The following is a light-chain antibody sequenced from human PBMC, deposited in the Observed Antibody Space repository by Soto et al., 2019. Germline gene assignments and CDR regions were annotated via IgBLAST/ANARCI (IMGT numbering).Light chain of an antibody. CDR3: AAWDDSLNGVV. V-gene: IGLV1-44*01. J-gene: IGLJ2*01. CDR2: SNN. CDR1: SSNIGSNT. Sequence: QSVLTQPPSASGTPGQRVTISCSVSSSNIGSNTVNWYQQLPGTAPKLLIYSNNQRPSGVPDRFSGSKSGTSASLAISGLQSEDEADYYCAAWDDSLNGVVFGGATKLTVL.